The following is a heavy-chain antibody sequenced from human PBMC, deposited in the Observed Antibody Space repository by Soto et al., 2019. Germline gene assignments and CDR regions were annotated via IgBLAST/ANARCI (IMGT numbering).Heavy chain of an antibody. J-gene: IGHJ4*01. CDR1: GFTLSRYS. V-gene: IGHV3-48*01. Sequence: EVQLVESGGGLVQPGGSLRLSCVASGFTLSRYSMNWVRQAPGKGLEWVSYISRSSSTIYYADSVKGRFTISRDNSENLLFLQMNSLRAEDTAVYYCARDLAGGIPDYWCHGTRVTVCS. CDR3: ARDLAGGIPDY. D-gene: IGHD6-13*01. CDR2: ISRSSSTI.